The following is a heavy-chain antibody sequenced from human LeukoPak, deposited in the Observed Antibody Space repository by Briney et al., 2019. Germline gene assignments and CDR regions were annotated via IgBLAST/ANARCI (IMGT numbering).Heavy chain of an antibody. Sequence: GGSLRLSCAASGFTVSTNYMTWVRQAPGKGLEWVSVVYGGGNTHYADSVKGRFTISRDNSKNTVSLQMISLRPQDTAVYYCARVLWFGDYYYYGMDVWGQGTTVTVSS. D-gene: IGHD3-10*01. CDR3: ARVLWFGDYYYYGMDV. CDR2: VYGGGNT. J-gene: IGHJ6*02. CDR1: GFTVSTNY. V-gene: IGHV3-66*02.